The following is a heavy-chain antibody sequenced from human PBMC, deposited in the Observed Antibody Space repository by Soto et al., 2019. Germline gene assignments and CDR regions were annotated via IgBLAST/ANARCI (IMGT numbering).Heavy chain of an antibody. J-gene: IGHJ6*02. CDR3: AKPTTRGWELLLGYYYGMDV. D-gene: IGHD1-26*01. CDR2: IIPIFGTA. CDR1: GGTFSSYA. Sequence: SVKVSCKASGGTFSSYAISWVRQAPGQGLEWMGGIIPIFGTANYAQKFQGRVTITADESTSTAYMELSSLRSEDTAVYYCAKPTTRGWELLLGYYYGMDVWGQGTTVTVSS. V-gene: IGHV1-69*13.